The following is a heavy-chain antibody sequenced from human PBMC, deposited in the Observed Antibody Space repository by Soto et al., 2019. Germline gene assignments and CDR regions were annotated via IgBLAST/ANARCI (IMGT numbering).Heavy chain of an antibody. V-gene: IGHV1-46*03. CDR3: ARLGYYGSGSQIYYYYGTDV. D-gene: IGHD3-10*01. Sequence: QVQLVQSGAEVKKPGASVKVSCKASGYTFTSYYMHWVRQAPGQGLEWMGIINPSGGSTSYAQKFQGRVTMTRDTSTSTVYMELSSLRSEDTAVYYCARLGYYGSGSQIYYYYGTDVWGQGTTVTVSS. J-gene: IGHJ6*02. CDR2: INPSGGST. CDR1: GYTFTSYY.